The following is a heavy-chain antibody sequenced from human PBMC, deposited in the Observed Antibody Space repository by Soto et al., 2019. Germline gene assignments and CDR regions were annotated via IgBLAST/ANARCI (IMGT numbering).Heavy chain of an antibody. J-gene: IGHJ4*02. CDR3: ADGGEWSFNFVY. Sequence: GSLRLSGAASGFTCSTYAMSWVRQAPGKGLEWLVGISASGDNSYYADSVKGRFTISRDNSKGTLYLQMNNLRAEDTAVYYCADGGEWSFNFVYWGQGTLVTVSS. V-gene: IGHV3-23*01. CDR2: ISASGDNS. CDR1: GFTCSTYA. D-gene: IGHD3-3*01.